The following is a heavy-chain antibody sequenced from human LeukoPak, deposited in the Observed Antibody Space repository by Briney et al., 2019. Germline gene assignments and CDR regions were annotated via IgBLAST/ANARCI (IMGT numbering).Heavy chain of an antibody. J-gene: IGHJ4*02. D-gene: IGHD1-1*01. Sequence: GRSLRLSCAASGFTFSYFGFHWVRQSPGKGLEWVAFISYDGDNTYYADSVKGRFTISRDNSKSTLYLQMNSLRLDDTALYFCARDMETYYFDYWGQGTLVTVSS. CDR2: ISYDGDNT. CDR3: ARDMETYYFDY. V-gene: IGHV3-30-3*01. CDR1: GFTFSYFG.